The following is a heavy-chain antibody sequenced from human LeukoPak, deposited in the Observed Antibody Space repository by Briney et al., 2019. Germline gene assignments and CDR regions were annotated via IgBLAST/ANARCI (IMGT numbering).Heavy chain of an antibody. CDR3: ARWSGMATVTSDY. J-gene: IGHJ4*02. V-gene: IGHV3-21*01. D-gene: IGHD5-24*01. CDR1: GFTFSTYS. CDR2: ISSSSSYI. Sequence: GGSLRLSCAASGFTFSTYSMNWLRQAPGKGREWVSSISSSSSYIYYADSVKGRFTISRDNAKNSLYLQMNSLRAEDTAVYYCARWSGMATVTSDYWGQGTLVTVSS.